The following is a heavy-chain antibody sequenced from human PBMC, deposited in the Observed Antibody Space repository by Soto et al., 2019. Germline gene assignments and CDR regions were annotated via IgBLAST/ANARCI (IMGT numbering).Heavy chain of an antibody. J-gene: IGHJ4*02. CDR3: RTDYDDGSADYFYY. V-gene: IGHV1-18*01. CDR1: GYTFTSYG. CDR2: ISAYNGNT. Sequence: QVQLVQSGAEVKKPGASVKVSCKASGYTFTSYGISWVRQAPGQGLEWMGWISAYNGNTNYAQKLQGRVTMTTDTSTTAVYIELRSLKSDDTAVYYCRTDYDDGSADYFYYWGQGTLATFAA. D-gene: IGHD3-22*01.